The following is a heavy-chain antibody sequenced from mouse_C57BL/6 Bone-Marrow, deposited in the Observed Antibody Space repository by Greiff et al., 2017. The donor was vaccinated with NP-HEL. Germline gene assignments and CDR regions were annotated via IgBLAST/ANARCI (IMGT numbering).Heavy chain of an antibody. V-gene: IGHV1-64*01. CDR3: ARSRVITTVVAKDY. CDR1: GYTFTSYW. D-gene: IGHD1-1*01. Sequence: QVQLKQPGAELVKPGASVKLSCKASGYTFTSYWMHWVKQRPGQGLEWIGMIHPNSGSTNYNEKFKSKATLTVDKSSSTAYMQLSSLTSEDSAVYYCARSRVITTVVAKDYWGQGTTLTVSS. CDR2: IHPNSGST. J-gene: IGHJ2*01.